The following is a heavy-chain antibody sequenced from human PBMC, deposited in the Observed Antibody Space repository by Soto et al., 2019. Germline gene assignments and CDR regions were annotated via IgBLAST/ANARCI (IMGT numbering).Heavy chain of an antibody. J-gene: IGHJ6*02. V-gene: IGHV3-30*18. D-gene: IGHD6-13*01. CDR2: ISYDGSNK. CDR1: GFTFSSYG. CDR3: AKDLAAQGYYYYYGMDV. Sequence: QVQLVESGGGVVQPGRSLRLSCAASGFTFSSYGMHWVRQAPGKGLEWVAVISYDGSNKYYADSVKGRFTISRDNSKNXXYLQMNSLRAEDTAVYYCAKDLAAQGYYYYYGMDVWGQGTTVTVSS.